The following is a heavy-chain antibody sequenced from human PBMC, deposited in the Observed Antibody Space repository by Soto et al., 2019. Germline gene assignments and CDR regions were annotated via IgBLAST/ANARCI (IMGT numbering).Heavy chain of an antibody. CDR1: GDSISSMNW. CDR3: ARYDYGSGNDYNIDY. CDR2: IHHSGST. V-gene: IGHV4-4*02. J-gene: IGHJ4*02. Sequence: SETLSLTCAVSGDSISSMNWWSWVRQPPGKGLEWIGEIHHSGSTNYNPSLKSRVTISVEKSKNQFSLKLSSVTAADTAVYYCARYDYGSGNDYNIDYCGQGILVTVS. D-gene: IGHD3-10*01.